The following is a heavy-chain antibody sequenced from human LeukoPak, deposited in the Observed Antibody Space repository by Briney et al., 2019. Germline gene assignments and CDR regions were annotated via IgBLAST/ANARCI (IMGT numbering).Heavy chain of an antibody. CDR1: GFTFSSYG. CDR3: ASLSRYFDWLPNY. J-gene: IGHJ4*02. V-gene: IGHV3-23*01. D-gene: IGHD3-9*01. Sequence: GGTLRLSCAASGFTFSSYGMSWVRQAPGKGLEWVSAISGSGGSTYYADSVKGRFTISRDNSKNTLYLQMNSLRAEDTAVYYCASLSRYFDWLPNYWGQGTLVTVSS. CDR2: ISGSGGST.